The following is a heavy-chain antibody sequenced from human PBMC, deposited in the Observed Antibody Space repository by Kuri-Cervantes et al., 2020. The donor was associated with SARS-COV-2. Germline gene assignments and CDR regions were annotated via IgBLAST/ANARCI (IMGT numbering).Heavy chain of an antibody. Sequence: ASVKVSCKASGYTFTSYGISWVRQAPGQGLEWMGWISAYNGNTNYAQKLQGRVTMTTDTSTSTAYMELSSLRSEDTAVYYCARDASGAYYYYYYMDVWGKGTTVTVSS. V-gene: IGHV1-18*01. D-gene: IGHD3-10*01. CDR2: ISAYNGNT. CDR3: ARDASGAYYYYYYMDV. CDR1: GYTFTSYG. J-gene: IGHJ6*03.